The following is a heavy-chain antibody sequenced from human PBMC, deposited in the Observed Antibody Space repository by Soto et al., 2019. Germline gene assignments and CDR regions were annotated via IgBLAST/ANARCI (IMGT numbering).Heavy chain of an antibody. CDR3: AKGPSYSSSWFEY. D-gene: IGHD6-13*01. CDR1: GFTFSSYA. J-gene: IGHJ4*02. CDR2: ISGSGGST. V-gene: IGHV3-23*01. Sequence: GGSLRLSCPASGFTFSSYAMSWVRQAPGKGLEWVSVISGSGGSTYYADSVKGRFTISRDNSKNTLYLQMNSLRAEDTAVYYCAKGPSYSSSWFEYWGQGTLVTVSS.